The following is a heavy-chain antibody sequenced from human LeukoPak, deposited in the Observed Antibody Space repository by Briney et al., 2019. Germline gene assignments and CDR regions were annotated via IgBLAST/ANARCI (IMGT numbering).Heavy chain of an antibody. CDR1: GFTFSSYW. Sequence: GGSLRLSCAASGFTFSSYWMHWVRQAPGKGLVWVSRINSDGSSTSYADSVKGRFTISRGNAKNTLYLQMNSLRAEDTAVYYCARVRIAAAGTLYHFDYWGQGTLVSVSS. CDR2: INSDGSST. D-gene: IGHD6-13*01. CDR3: ARVRIAAAGTLYHFDY. V-gene: IGHV3-74*01. J-gene: IGHJ4*02.